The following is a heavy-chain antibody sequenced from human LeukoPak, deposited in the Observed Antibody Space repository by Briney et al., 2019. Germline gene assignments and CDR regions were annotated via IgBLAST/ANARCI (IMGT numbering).Heavy chain of an antibody. CDR2: ISSSSSTI. Sequence: GGSLRLSCAASGFTFSSYSMNWVRQAPGKGLEWVSYISSSSSTIYYADSVKGRFTISRDNAKNSLYLQMNSLRAEDTAVYYCARDAFDTVTRWSYWGQGTLVSDSS. J-gene: IGHJ4*02. D-gene: IGHD4-17*01. V-gene: IGHV3-48*01. CDR1: GFTFSSYS. CDR3: ARDAFDTVTRWSY.